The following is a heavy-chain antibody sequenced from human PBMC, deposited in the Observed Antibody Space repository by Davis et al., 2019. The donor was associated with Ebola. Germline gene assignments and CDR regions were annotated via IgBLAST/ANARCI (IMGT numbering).Heavy chain of an antibody. CDR2: ISFDGVNE. D-gene: IGHD6-19*01. CDR1: GFTVSGNY. J-gene: IGHJ4*02. V-gene: IGHV3-30*18. Sequence: GGSLRLSCAASGFTVSGNYMSWVRQAPGKGLEWVAAISFDGVNENYADSVKGRFTISRDDSKNTLYLQMNGLSPEDTAVYFCAKDLRHYTSGWGEFDYWGQGTLVTVSS. CDR3: AKDLRHYTSGWGEFDY.